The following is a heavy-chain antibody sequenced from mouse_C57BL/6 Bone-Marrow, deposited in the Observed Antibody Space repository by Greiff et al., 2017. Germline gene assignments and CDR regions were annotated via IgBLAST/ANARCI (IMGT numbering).Heavy chain of an antibody. CDR2: INPSTGGT. V-gene: IGHV1-42*01. D-gene: IGHD1-1*01. J-gene: IGHJ4*01. CDR3: ARYYGTQDAMDY. Sequence: VHVKQSGPELVKPGASVKISCKASGYSFTGYYMNWVKQSPEKSLEWIGEINPSTGGTTYNQKFKAKATLTVDKSSSTAYMQLKSLTSEDSAVYYCARYYGTQDAMDYWGQGTSVTVSS. CDR1: GYSFTGYY.